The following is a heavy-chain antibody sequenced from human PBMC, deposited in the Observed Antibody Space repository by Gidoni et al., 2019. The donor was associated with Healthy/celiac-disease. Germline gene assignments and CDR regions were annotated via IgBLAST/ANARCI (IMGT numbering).Heavy chain of an antibody. Sequence: QVQLVQSGAEVKKPGSSVNVSCKASDGTFSSYAISWVRQAPVQGLEWMGGIIPILGTANYAQKFQGRVTITADESTSTAYMELSSLRSEDTAVYYCARSGYSGSYLFDYWGQGTLVTVSS. V-gene: IGHV1-69*01. CDR1: DGTFSSYA. D-gene: IGHD1-26*01. CDR2: IIPILGTA. CDR3: ARSGYSGSYLFDY. J-gene: IGHJ4*02.